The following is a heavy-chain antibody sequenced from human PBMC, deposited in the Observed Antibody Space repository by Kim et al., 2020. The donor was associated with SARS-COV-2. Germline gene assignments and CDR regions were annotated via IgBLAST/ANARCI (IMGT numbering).Heavy chain of an antibody. CDR3: ASRLLPYAYYYYYGMDV. V-gene: IGHV1-69*13. J-gene: IGHJ6*02. CDR2: IIPIFGTA. CDR1: GGTFSSYA. D-gene: IGHD5-12*01. Sequence: SVKVSCKASGGTFSSYAISWVRQAPGQGLEWMGGIIPIFGTANYAQKFQGRVTITADESTSTAYMELSSLRSEDTAVYYCASRLLPYAYYYYYGMDVWGQGTTVTVSS.